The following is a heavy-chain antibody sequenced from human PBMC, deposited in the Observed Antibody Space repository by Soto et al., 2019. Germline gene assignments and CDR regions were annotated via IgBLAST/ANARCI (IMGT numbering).Heavy chain of an antibody. CDR3: AREGSYSAYNFAHGIQLWSFDF. CDR1: GYTFTSYG. Sequence: ASVKVSCKASGYTFTSYGISWVRQAPGQGLEWMGWISAYNGNTNYAQKLQGRVTMTTDTSTSTAYMELRSLSSVTAADMAVYYCAREGSYSAYNFAHGIQLWSFDFWGQGALVTVSS. V-gene: IGHV1-18*03. CDR2: ISAYNGNT. D-gene: IGHD5-12*01. J-gene: IGHJ4*02.